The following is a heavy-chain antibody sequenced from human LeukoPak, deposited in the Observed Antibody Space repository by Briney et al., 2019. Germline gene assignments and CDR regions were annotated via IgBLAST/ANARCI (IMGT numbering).Heavy chain of an antibody. D-gene: IGHD6-13*01. CDR2: IYPSDSDI. CDR1: GYSFTSYW. J-gene: IGHJ4*02. V-gene: IGHV5-51*01. CDR3: ARHRVAAGKFFDY. Sequence: GDSLKISCKGSGYSFTSYWIGWVRQMPGKGLEWMGIIYPSDSDIRYSPSFQGQVTISADKSISTAYLQWSSLKASDTAMCYCARHRVAAGKFFDYWGQGTLVTVSS.